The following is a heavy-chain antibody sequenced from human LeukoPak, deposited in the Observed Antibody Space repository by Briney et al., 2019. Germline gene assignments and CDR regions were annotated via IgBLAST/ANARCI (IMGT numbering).Heavy chain of an antibody. Sequence: ASVKVSCKASGYTFTGYYMHWVRQAPGQGLEWMGWINPNSGGTNYAQKFQGRVTMTRDTSISTAYMELSRLRSDDTAVYYCARAPYYYDSSGYYVGYFGYSGQGTLVTVSS. CDR3: ARAPYYYDSSGYYVGYFGY. V-gene: IGHV1-2*02. D-gene: IGHD3-22*01. J-gene: IGHJ4*02. CDR1: GYTFTGYY. CDR2: INPNSGGT.